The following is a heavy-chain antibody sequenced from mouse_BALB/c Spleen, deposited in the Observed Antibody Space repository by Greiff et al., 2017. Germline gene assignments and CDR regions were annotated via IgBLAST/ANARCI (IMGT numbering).Heavy chain of an antibody. J-gene: IGHJ1*01. CDR3: ARQGYDSYWYFDV. CDR2: INPSSGYT. D-gene: IGHD2-4*01. V-gene: IGHV1-4*01. Sequence: VQLQQSRAELARPGASVKMSCKASGYTFTSYTMHWVKQRPGQGLEWIGYINPSSGYTNYNQKFKDKATLTADKSSSTAYMQLSSLTSEDSAVYYCARQGYDSYWYFDVWGAGTTVTVSS. CDR1: GYTFTSYT.